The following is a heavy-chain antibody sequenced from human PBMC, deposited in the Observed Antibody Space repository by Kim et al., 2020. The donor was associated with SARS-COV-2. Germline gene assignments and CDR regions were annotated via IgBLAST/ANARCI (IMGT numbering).Heavy chain of an antibody. J-gene: IGHJ4*02. V-gene: IGHV5-10-1*01. CDR3: ARHLGVRGAPDY. CDR1: GYSFTSYW. D-gene: IGHD3-10*01. CDR2: IDPSDSYT. Sequence: GESLKISCKGSGYSFTSYWISLVRQMPGKGLEWMGRIDPSDSYTNYSPSFQGHVTISADKSISTAYLQWSSLKASDTAMYYCARHLGVRGAPDYWGQGTLVTVSS.